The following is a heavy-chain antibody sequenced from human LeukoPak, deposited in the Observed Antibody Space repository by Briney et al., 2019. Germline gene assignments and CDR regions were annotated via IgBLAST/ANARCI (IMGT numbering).Heavy chain of an antibody. V-gene: IGHV1-69*05. D-gene: IGHD1-26*01. Sequence: GASVKVSCKASGGTFSSYAISWVRQAPGQGLDWMGRIIPIFGTANYAQKFQGRVTITTDESTSTAYMELSSLRSEDTAVYYCAREWELHLFDYWGQGTLVTVSS. CDR2: IIPIFGTA. CDR3: AREWELHLFDY. CDR1: GGTFSSYA. J-gene: IGHJ4*02.